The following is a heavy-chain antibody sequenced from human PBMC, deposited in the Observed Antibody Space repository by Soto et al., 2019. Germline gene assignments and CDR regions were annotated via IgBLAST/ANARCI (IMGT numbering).Heavy chain of an antibody. D-gene: IGHD5-18*01. J-gene: IGHJ6*02. CDR2: ISSSSSYI. CDR3: ARDGTAMAYYYYYYGMDV. V-gene: IGHV3-21*01. CDR1: GFTFSSYS. Sequence: VGSLRLSCAASGFTFSSYSMNWVRQAPGKGLEWVSSISSSSSYIYYADSVKGRFTISRDNAKNSLYLQMNSLRAEDTAVYYCARDGTAMAYYYYYYGMDVWGQGTTVTVSS.